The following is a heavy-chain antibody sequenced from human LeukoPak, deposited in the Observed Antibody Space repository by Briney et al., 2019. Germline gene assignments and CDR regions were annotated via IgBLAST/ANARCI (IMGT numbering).Heavy chain of an antibody. CDR1: GFTFDDYA. J-gene: IGHJ4*02. CDR3: AKVQAVAGTFYFDY. CDR2: ISWNSGSI. V-gene: IGHV3-9*01. Sequence: GGSLRLSCAASGFTFDDYAMHWVRHAPGKGLEWVSGISWNSGSIGYADSVKGRFTITRDNAKNSLYLQMNSLRAEDTALYYCAKVQAVAGTFYFDYWGQGTLVTVSS. D-gene: IGHD6-19*01.